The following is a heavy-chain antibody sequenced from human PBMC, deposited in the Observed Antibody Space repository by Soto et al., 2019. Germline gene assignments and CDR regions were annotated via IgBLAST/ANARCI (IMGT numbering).Heavy chain of an antibody. CDR3: ATDSAYYPDSSGYPMIRY. CDR2: IKSKTDGGTI. D-gene: IGHD3-22*01. CDR1: GFTFRNAW. V-gene: IGHV3-15*01. Sequence: GGSLRLSCAASGFTFRNAWMTWVRQAPGKGLEWVGRIKSKTDGGTIDYAAPVKGRFTISRDDSKNTLFLQMNSLKTEDTAVYYCATDSAYYPDSSGYPMIRYWGQGTLVTVSS. J-gene: IGHJ4*02.